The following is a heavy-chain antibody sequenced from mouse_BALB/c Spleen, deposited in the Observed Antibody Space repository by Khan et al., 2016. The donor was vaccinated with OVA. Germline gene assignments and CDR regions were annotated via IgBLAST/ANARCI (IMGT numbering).Heavy chain of an antibody. Sequence: QVQLKESGPGLVAPSQSLSITCNVSGFSLTSYGVNWVRQPPGKGLEWLGVIWGDGGKTSYSALISRMSIFKDNSKSQVIFKLNRLQTEDTATYYCAKWGDVSTYAMDYWGQGTSVT. V-gene: IGHV2-3*01. J-gene: IGHJ4*01. CDR3: AKWGDVSTYAMDY. CDR1: GFSLTSYG. CDR2: IWGDGGK.